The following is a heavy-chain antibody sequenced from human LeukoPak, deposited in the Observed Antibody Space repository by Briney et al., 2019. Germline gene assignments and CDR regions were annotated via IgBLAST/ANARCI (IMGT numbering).Heavy chain of an antibody. CDR2: IYYSGST. J-gene: IGHJ1*01. Sequence: PSETLSLTCTVSGGSISSYYWSWIRQPPGKGLEWVGYIYYSGSTNYNPSLKSRVTMSVDTSKNQFSLKLSSVTAADTAVYYCASYSITGAWAEYFHHWGQGTLVTVSS. D-gene: IGHD2/OR15-2a*01. V-gene: IGHV4-59*12. CDR1: GGSISSYY. CDR3: ASYSITGAWAEYFHH.